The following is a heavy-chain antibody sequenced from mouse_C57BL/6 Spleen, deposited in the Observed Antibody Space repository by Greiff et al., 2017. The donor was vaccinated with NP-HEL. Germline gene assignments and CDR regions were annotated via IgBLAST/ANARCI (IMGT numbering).Heavy chain of an antibody. CDR1: GYAFSSYW. V-gene: IGHV1-80*01. Sequence: QVHVKQSGAELVKPGASVKISCKASGYAFSSYWMNWVKQRPGKGLEWIGQIYPGDGDTNYNGKFKGKATLTADKSSSTAYMQLSSLTSEDSAVYFCARKRDGYYVIDYWGQGTTLTVSS. J-gene: IGHJ2*01. D-gene: IGHD2-3*01. CDR3: ARKRDGYYVIDY. CDR2: IYPGDGDT.